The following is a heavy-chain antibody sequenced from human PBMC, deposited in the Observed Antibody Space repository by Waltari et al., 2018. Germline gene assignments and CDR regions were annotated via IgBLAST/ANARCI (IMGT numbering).Heavy chain of an antibody. D-gene: IGHD3-3*01. CDR3: AREALYDFWSGYPDY. CDR1: GFSFFTYA. CDR2: INQDGSEK. Sequence: EAQLVESGGGLVQPGGSLRLSCATSGFSFFTYARNWVRQAPGKGLEWVAYINQDGSEKYYVDSVKGRFTISRDNAKNSLYLQMNSLRAEDTAVYYCAREALYDFWSGYPDYWGQGTLVTVSS. V-gene: IGHV3-7*01. J-gene: IGHJ4*02.